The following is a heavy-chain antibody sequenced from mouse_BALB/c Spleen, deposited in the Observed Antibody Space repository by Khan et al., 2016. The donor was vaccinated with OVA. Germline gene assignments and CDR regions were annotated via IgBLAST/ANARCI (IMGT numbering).Heavy chain of an antibody. V-gene: IGHV5-6*01. D-gene: IGHD1-1*01. CDR2: ISSGGSYT. J-gene: IGHJ3*01. Sequence: EVQRVESGGDLVKPGGSLKLSCATSGFTFSTYGMSWVRQTPDKRLEWVAAISSGGSYTYYPGSVKGRFTISRDNANNTLYLQMSSLKSEDTAIFYGKRLADYYHSEGFAYWGQGTLVTVSA. CDR1: GFTFSTYG. CDR3: KRLADYYHSEGFAY.